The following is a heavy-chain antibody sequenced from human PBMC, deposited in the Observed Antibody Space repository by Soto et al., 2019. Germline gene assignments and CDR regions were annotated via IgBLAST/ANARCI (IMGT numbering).Heavy chain of an antibody. CDR2: ISGSGGST. CDR3: AKERVGQKRGENYCYIDV. D-gene: IGHD1-26*01. V-gene: IGHV3-23*01. Sequence: EVQLLESGGGLVQPGGSLRLSCAASGFTFSSYAMSWVRQAPGLQWVSAISGSGGSTYYADSVKGRFTISRDNSKNTLYLQMNSLRAEDTAVYFCAKERVGQKRGENYCYIDVWGKGTTVTVSS. CDR1: GFTFSSYA. J-gene: IGHJ6*03.